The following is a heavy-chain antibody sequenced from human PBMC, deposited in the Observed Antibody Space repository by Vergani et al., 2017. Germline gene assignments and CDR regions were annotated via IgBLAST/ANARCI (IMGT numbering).Heavy chain of an antibody. CDR1: GFTFSSYW. J-gene: IGHJ4*02. D-gene: IGHD3-22*01. CDR3: AKALYYYDSSGYYAPFDY. CDR2: IKQDGSEK. Sequence: EVQLVESGGGLVQPGGSLRLSCAASGFTFSSYWMSWVRQAPGKGLEWVANIKQDGSEKYYVDSVKGRFTISRDNAKNSLYLQMNSLRAEDTALYYCAKALYYYDSSGYYAPFDYWGQGTLVTVSS. V-gene: IGHV3-7*03.